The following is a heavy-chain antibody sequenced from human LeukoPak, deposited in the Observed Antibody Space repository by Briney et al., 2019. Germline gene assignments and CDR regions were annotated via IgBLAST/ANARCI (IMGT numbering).Heavy chain of an antibody. CDR3: ARYLILDY. CDR2: ISSRSSTI. J-gene: IGHJ4*02. Sequence: GGSLRLSCAASGFTFSSYGMHWVRQAPGKGLEWVSYISSRSSTIYYADSVKGRFTISRDNAENSLYLQMNSLRDEDTAVYYCARYLILDYWGQGTLVTVSS. CDR1: GFTFSSYG. D-gene: IGHD2-21*01. V-gene: IGHV3-48*02.